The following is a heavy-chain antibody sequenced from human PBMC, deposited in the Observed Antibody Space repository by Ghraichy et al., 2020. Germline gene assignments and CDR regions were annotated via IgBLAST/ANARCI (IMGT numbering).Heavy chain of an antibody. D-gene: IGHD5-18*01. CDR3: AKRRIQLWLPLDY. V-gene: IGHV3-23*01. J-gene: IGHJ4*02. CDR1: GFTFSNYA. Sequence: GGSLRLSCAASGFTFSNYAMSWARQAPGKGLEWVSTISGNGGSTYYADSVKGRFTISRDSSKNTLYLQMSSLRAEDTAVYYCAKRRIQLWLPLDYWGQGTQVTVSS. CDR2: ISGNGGST.